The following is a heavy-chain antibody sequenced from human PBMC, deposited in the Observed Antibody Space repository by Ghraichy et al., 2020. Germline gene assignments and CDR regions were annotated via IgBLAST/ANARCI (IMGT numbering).Heavy chain of an antibody. J-gene: IGHJ4*02. V-gene: IGHV4-61*01. D-gene: IGHD2-8*01. CDR3: ATRYCTNGVCYLNY. Sequence: SETLSLTCSVSGASVSSGSYYWSWIRQPPGKGLEWIGYMHNSGSTNYNPSLKSRVTISGDTSKNQFSLKLSSVTAADTAVYYCATRYCTNGVCYLNYWGQGTLVTVSS. CDR1: GASVSSGSYY. CDR2: MHNSGST.